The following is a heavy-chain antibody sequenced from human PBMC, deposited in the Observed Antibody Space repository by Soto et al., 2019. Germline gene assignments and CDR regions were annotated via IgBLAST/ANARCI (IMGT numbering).Heavy chain of an antibody. CDR1: GGSISSGGYY. CDR2: IYYSGST. D-gene: IGHD2-2*01. Sequence: LSLTCTVSGGSISSGGYYWSWIRQHPGKGLEWIGYIYYSGSTYYNPSLKSRVTISVDTSKNQFSLKLSSVTAADTAVYYCARDYLDCSSTSCYNWFDPWGQGTLVTVSS. J-gene: IGHJ5*02. CDR3: ARDYLDCSSTSCYNWFDP. V-gene: IGHV4-31*03.